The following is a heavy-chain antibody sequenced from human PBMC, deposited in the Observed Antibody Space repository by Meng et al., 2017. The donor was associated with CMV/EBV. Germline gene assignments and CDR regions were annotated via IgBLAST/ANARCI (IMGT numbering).Heavy chain of an antibody. CDR1: GYTFTSYD. V-gene: IGHV1-8*03. J-gene: IGHJ6*02. CDR2: MNPNSGNT. D-gene: IGHD6-19*01. Sequence: GESLKISCKASGYTFTSYDINWVRQATGQGLEWMGWMNPNSGNTGYAQKFQGRVTITRNTSISTAYMELSSLRSEDTAVYYCARRGSSGWPYYYYGMDVWGRGTTVTVSS. CDR3: ARRGSSGWPYYYYGMDV.